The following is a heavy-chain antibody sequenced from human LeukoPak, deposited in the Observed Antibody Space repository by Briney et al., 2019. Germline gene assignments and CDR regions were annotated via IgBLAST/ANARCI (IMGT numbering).Heavy chain of an antibody. D-gene: IGHD3-22*01. CDR1: GGSISNFY. CDR3: AKSPFRYYDSGGFDP. J-gene: IGHJ5*02. V-gene: IGHV4-59*01. Sequence: SETLSLTCTVSGGSISNFYWSWIRQPPGKGLGWIGYIYNTGTTNYNPALKSRVTISEDTSKKQISLKLSSVTAADTAVYYCAKSPFRYYDSGGFDPWGQGTLVTVSS. CDR2: IYNTGTT.